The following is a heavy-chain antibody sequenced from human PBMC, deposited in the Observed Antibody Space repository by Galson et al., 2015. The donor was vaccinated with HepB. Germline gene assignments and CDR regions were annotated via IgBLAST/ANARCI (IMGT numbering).Heavy chain of an antibody. Sequence: SLRLSCAASGFTVSSNYMSWVRQAPGKGLEWVSVIYSGGSTYYADSVKGRFTISRDNSKNTLYLQMNSLRAEDTAVYYCAREGSSGWYRGYYFDYWGQGTLVTVSS. D-gene: IGHD6-19*01. CDR2: IYSGGST. V-gene: IGHV3-53*01. CDR3: AREGSSGWYRGYYFDY. J-gene: IGHJ4*02. CDR1: GFTVSSNY.